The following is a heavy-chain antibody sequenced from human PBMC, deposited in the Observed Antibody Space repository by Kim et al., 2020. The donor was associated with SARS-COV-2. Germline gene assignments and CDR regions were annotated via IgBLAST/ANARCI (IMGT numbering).Heavy chain of an antibody. CDR3: ARIEMPYYLDY. D-gene: IGHD2-2*01. V-gene: IGHV3-11*01. Sequence: GGSLRLSCAASGFSFSDYYMAWIRQTPGRGLEWISYTTISGSSSYYADSMKGRFTISRDNAKNSLFLQVTSLRAEDTAVYYCARIEMPYYLDYWGPGILVTVSS. CDR2: TTISGSSS. J-gene: IGHJ4*02. CDR1: GFSFSDYY.